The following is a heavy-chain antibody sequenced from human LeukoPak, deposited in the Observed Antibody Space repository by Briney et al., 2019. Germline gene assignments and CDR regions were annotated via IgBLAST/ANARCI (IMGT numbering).Heavy chain of an antibody. CDR1: GGSISSSY. D-gene: IGHD1-26*01. J-gene: IGHJ4*02. V-gene: IGHV4-59*01. CDR3: ARYSGSYYFLDY. CDR2: IYYSGST. Sequence: SETLSLTCTVSGGSISSSYWSWIRQPPGKGLEYIGNIYYSGSTNYNPSLKSRVTTSVDTSKNQFSLKLTSVTAADTAVYYCARYSGSYYFLDYWGQGTLVTVAP.